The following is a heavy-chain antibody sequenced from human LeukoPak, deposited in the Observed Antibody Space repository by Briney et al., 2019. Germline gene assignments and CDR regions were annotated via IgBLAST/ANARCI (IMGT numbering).Heavy chain of an antibody. V-gene: IGHV3-9*01. J-gene: IGHJ4*02. CDR3: AKDTEQWLVHVHS. CDR2: ISWDSQTR. Sequence: PGRSLRLSCVGSGFTFDDYALHWVRQAPGKGLEWVAGISWDSQTRDYAYSVRGRFTISRDNAKNSLYLQMESLTTDDTAFYYCAKDTEQWLVHVHSWGQGTRVTVSS. CDR1: GFTFDDYA. D-gene: IGHD6-19*01.